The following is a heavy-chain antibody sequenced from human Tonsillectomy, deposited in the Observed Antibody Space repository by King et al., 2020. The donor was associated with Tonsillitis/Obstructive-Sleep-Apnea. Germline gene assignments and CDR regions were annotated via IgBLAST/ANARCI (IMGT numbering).Heavy chain of an antibody. CDR2: IYYSGST. CDR1: GGSISSSRYY. D-gene: IGHD5-18*01. V-gene: IGHV4-39*02. J-gene: IGHJ4*02. CDR3: ATSYRLRGYSYGNGPQIDY. Sequence: QLQESGSGLVKPSETLSLTCTVSGGSISSSRYYWGWIRQPPGKGLEWIGSIYYSGSTYYNPSLKRRVTISVDTSKNHFSRGLGSVPAADTAVYYCATSYRLRGYSYGNGPQIDYWGQGTLVTVSS.